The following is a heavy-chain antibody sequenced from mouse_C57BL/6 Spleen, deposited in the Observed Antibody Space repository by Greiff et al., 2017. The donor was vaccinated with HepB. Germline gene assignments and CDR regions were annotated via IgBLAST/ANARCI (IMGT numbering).Heavy chain of an antibody. CDR2: INPNNGGT. CDR1: GYTFTDYY. CDR3: ARCYPYFDY. Sequence: EVQLQQSGPELVKPGASVKISCKASGYTFTDYYMNWVKQSHGKSLEWIGDINPNNGGTSYNQKFKGKATLTVDKSSSTAYMELLSLTSEDSAVYYCARCYPYFDYWGQGTTLTVSS. V-gene: IGHV1-26*01. J-gene: IGHJ2*01.